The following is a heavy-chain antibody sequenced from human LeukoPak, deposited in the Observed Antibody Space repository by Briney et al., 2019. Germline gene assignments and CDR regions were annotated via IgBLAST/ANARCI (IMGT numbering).Heavy chain of an antibody. D-gene: IGHD5-24*01. J-gene: IGHJ5*02. CDR1: GGSFSGYY. V-gene: IGHV4-34*01. CDR3: ARGGGVVRARTLQSTLFTP. Sequence: SETLSLTCAVYGGSFSGYYWSWIRQPPGKGLEWIGEINHSGSTNYNPSLKSRVTISVDTSKNQFSLKLSSVTAPGTPVYYCARGGGVVRARTLQSTLFTPWGKGTRV. CDR2: INHSGST.